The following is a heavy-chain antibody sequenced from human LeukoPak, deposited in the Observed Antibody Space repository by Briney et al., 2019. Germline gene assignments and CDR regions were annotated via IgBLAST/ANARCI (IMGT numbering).Heavy chain of an antibody. CDR1: GGTFSSYA. CDR2: IIPIFGTA. J-gene: IGHJ6*03. CDR3: AEGGGWSSSFYMDV. Sequence: ASVKVSCKASGGTFSSYAISWVRQAPGQGLEWMGGIIPIFGTANCAQKFQGRVTITTDESTSTAYMELSSLRSEDTAVYYCAEGGGWSSSFYMDVWGKGTTVTVSS. D-gene: IGHD6-6*01. V-gene: IGHV1-69*05.